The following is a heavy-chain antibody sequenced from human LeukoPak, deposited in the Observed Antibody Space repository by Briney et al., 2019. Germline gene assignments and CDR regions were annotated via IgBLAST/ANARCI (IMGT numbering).Heavy chain of an antibody. CDR1: GYTFTSYD. CDR2: MNPNSGNT. CDR3: ARGRALWFGRRNFDY. V-gene: IGHV1-8*01. Sequence: GASVKVSCKTSGYTFTSYDINWVRQATGQGLEWMGWMNPNSGNTGYAQKFQGRVTMTRNTSISTAYMELSSLRSEDTAVYYCARGRALWFGRRNFDYWGQGTLVTVSS. D-gene: IGHD3-10*01. J-gene: IGHJ4*02.